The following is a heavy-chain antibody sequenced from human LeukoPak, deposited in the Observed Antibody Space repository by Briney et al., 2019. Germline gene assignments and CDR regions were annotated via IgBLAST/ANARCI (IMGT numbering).Heavy chain of an antibody. CDR2: INHSGST. Sequence: SETLSLTCAVYGGSFSGYYWSWIRQPPGKGLEWIGEINHSGSTNCNPSLKSRVTISVDTSKNQFSLKLSSVTAADTAVYYCASASRYHYYDSSGYYLYWGQGTLVTVSS. CDR1: GGSFSGYY. V-gene: IGHV4-34*01. CDR3: ASASRYHYYDSSGYYLY. D-gene: IGHD3-22*01. J-gene: IGHJ4*02.